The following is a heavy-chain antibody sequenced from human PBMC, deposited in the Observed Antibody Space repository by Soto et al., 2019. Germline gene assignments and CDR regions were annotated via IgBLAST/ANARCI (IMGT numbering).Heavy chain of an antibody. Sequence: GESLKISCKGSGYSFTSYWISWVRQMPGKGLEWMGRIDPSDSQTYYSPSFRGHVTISATKSITTVFLQWSSLRASDTAMYYCARQIYDSDTGPNFKYYFDSWGQGTPVTVSS. V-gene: IGHV5-10-1*01. CDR3: ARQIYDSDTGPNFKYYFDS. D-gene: IGHD3-22*01. CDR1: GYSFTSYW. J-gene: IGHJ4*02. CDR2: IDPSDSQT.